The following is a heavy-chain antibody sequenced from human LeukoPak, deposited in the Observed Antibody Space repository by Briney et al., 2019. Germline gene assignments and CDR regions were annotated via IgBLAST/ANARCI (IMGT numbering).Heavy chain of an antibody. V-gene: IGHV3-9*01. D-gene: IGHD1-26*01. Sequence: GGSLRLSCAASGFTFDDYAMHWVRQAPGKGLEWVSGISWNSGSIGYADSVKGRFTISRDNAKHSLYLQMNSLRAEDTALYYCAKDISRATADWGQGTLVTVSS. CDR1: GFTFDDYA. J-gene: IGHJ4*02. CDR3: AKDISRATAD. CDR2: ISWNSGSI.